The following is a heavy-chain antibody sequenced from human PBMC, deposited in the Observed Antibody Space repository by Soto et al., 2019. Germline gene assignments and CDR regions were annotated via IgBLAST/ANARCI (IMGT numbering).Heavy chain of an antibody. Sequence: GESLKISCRASGYSFTSYWIGWVRQMPGKGLEWMGIIYPGDSDTRYSPSFQGQVTISADKSISTAYLQWSSLKASDTAMYYCATSQYYDILTGYYRLNYYYYGMDVWGQGTTVTVSS. D-gene: IGHD3-9*01. CDR3: ATSQYYDILTGYYRLNYYYYGMDV. J-gene: IGHJ6*02. CDR1: GYSFTSYW. V-gene: IGHV5-51*01. CDR2: IYPGDSDT.